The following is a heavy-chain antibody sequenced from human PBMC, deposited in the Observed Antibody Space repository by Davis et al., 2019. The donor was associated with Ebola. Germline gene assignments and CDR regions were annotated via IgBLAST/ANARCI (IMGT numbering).Heavy chain of an antibody. J-gene: IGHJ5*02. V-gene: IGHV1-2*06. CDR1: GYTFTGYY. Sequence: ASVKVSCKASGYTFTGYYMHWVRQAPGQGLEWMGRINPNSGGTNYAQNVQGRVTMTTDTSTSTAYMEVGSLRSDDTAVYYCARLASGAGYSYGSGVYWFDPWGQGTLVTVSS. CDR3: ARLASGAGYSYGSGVYWFDP. CDR2: INPNSGGT. D-gene: IGHD5-18*01.